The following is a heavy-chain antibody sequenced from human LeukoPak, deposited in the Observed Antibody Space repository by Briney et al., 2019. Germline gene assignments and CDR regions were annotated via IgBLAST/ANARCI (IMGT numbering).Heavy chain of an antibody. V-gene: IGHV4-34*01. CDR1: GGSFSGYY. D-gene: IGHD4-17*01. CDR3: ATYGDYEGSRDYYYYMDV. J-gene: IGHJ6*03. Sequence: SETLSLTCAVYGGSFSGYYWSWIRQPPGKGLEWIGEINHSGSTNYNPSLKSRVTISVDTSKNQFSLKLSSVTAADTAVYYCATYGDYEGSRDYYYYMDVWGKGTTVTISS. CDR2: INHSGST.